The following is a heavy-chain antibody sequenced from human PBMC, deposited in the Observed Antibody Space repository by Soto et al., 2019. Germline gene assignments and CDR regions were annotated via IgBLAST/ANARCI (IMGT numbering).Heavy chain of an antibody. CDR1: GDTFSRNA. D-gene: IGHD3-16*01. J-gene: IGHJ6*02. CDR2: IIPIFHTT. V-gene: IGHV1-69*01. Sequence: QVQLVHSGAEVKKTGSSVKVSCKASGDTFSRNAMSWVRQAPGQGREWMGGIIPIFHTTNYAQKFQGRVTLYADESTRTVYMVLRGLTYEDTAGSYCARGETYLGVWGQGTTVTVSS. CDR3: ARGETYLGV.